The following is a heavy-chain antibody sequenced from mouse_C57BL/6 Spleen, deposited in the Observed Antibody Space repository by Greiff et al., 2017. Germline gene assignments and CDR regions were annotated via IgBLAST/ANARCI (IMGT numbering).Heavy chain of an antibody. CDR2: IDPANGNT. CDR1: GFNIKNTY. D-gene: IGHD2-3*01. V-gene: IGHV14-3*01. CDR3: ARGGYSYAMDY. Sequence: EVQLQESVAELVRPGASVKLSCTASGFNIKNTYMPWVKQRPEQGLEWIGRIDPANGNTKYAPKFQGKATITADTSSNTAYLQLSSLTSEDTAIYYCARGGYSYAMDYWGQGTSVTVSS. J-gene: IGHJ4*01.